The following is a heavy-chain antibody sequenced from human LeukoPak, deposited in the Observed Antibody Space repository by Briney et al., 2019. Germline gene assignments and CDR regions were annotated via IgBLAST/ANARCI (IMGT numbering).Heavy chain of an antibody. Sequence: GGSLRLSCAASGFTVSSNYMSWVRQAPGKGLEWVSVIYSGGSTYYADSVKGRFTISRDNSKNTLYLQMNSLRAEDTAVYYCAKGGSAVNYYYYMDVWGKGTTVTVSS. V-gene: IGHV3-53*05. CDR1: GFTVSSNY. CDR2: IYSGGST. J-gene: IGHJ6*03. D-gene: IGHD6-6*01. CDR3: AKGGSAVNYYYYMDV.